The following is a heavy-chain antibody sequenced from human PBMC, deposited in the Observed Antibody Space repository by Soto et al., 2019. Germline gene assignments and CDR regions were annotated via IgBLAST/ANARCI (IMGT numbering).Heavy chain of an antibody. V-gene: IGHV3-49*04. CDR3: TREWELPFDY. J-gene: IGHJ4*02. CDR2: IRSKAYGGTT. Sequence: SGGSLRLSCTASGFTFGDYAMSWVRQAPGKGLEWVGFIRSKAYGGTTEYAASVKGRLTISRDDSKSIAYLQMNSLKTEDTAVYYCTREWELPFDYWGQGTLVTVSS. CDR1: GFTFGDYA. D-gene: IGHD1-26*01.